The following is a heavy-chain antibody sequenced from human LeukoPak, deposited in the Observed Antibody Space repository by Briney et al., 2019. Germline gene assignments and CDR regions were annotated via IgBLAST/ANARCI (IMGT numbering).Heavy chain of an antibody. CDR3: ARRRGVTESFDI. V-gene: IGHV5-10-1*01. CDR1: GYIFTSNW. Sequence: GESLKISCKGSGYIFTSNWISWVRQMPGKGLEWLGRIDPSDSYTNYSPSFRGHVSISADRSISTAYLQWSSLEASDTAIYYCARRRGVTESFDIWGQGTMVTVSA. D-gene: IGHD3-10*01. J-gene: IGHJ3*02. CDR2: IDPSDSYT.